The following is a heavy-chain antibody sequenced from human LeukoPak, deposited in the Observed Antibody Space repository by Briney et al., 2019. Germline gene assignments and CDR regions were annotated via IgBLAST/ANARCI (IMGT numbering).Heavy chain of an antibody. V-gene: IGHV3-9*01. Sequence: PGGSLRLSCAASGFNFNDYAMHWVRQAPGKGLEWVSGIYWNSGTKGYADSVEGRFTISRDNAKSSLYLQMNSLRTEDTALYYCAKDIGTAFDYYYMDVWGKGTTVTVSS. J-gene: IGHJ6*03. CDR1: GFNFNDYA. D-gene: IGHD3-16*01. CDR2: IYWNSGTK. CDR3: AKDIGTAFDYYYMDV.